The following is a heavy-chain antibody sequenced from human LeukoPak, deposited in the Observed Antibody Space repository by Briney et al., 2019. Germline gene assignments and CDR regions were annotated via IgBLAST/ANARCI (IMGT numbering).Heavy chain of an antibody. CDR3: AKDRGSSGWFTFFDY. D-gene: IGHD6-19*01. CDR1: GFTFDDYA. Sequence: PGGSLRLSCAASGFTFDDYAMHWVRQAPGKGLEWVSGISWNSGSIGYADSVKGRFTISRDNAKNSLYLQMNSLRAEDTALYYCAKDRGSSGWFTFFDYWGQGTLVTVSS. J-gene: IGHJ4*02. V-gene: IGHV3-9*01. CDR2: ISWNSGSI.